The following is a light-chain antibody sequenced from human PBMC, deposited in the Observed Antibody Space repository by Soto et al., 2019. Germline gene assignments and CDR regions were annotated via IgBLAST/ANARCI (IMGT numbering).Light chain of an antibody. Sequence: QSVLTQPASVSGSPGQSIAISCTGTSSDVGGYDYVSWYQQHPDKAPKLMIYEVTKRPSGVSNRFSGSKSGNTASLTISWLQPEDEADYYCSSHTSGSIRVFGSGTKVTVL. CDR3: SSHTSGSIRV. V-gene: IGLV2-14*01. J-gene: IGLJ1*01. CDR1: SSDVGGYDY. CDR2: EVT.